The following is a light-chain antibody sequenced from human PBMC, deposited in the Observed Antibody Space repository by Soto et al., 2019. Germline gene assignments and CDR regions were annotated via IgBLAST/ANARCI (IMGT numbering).Light chain of an antibody. J-gene: IGKJ1*01. Sequence: GDRVTITCRASQSISSWLAWYQQKPGKAPKLLIYDASTLESGVPSRFSGRGSETEFTLTISGLQPDDFATYICQQYESYSRTFGQGTKVDIK. CDR1: QSISSW. CDR3: QQYESYSRT. V-gene: IGKV1-5*01. CDR2: DAS.